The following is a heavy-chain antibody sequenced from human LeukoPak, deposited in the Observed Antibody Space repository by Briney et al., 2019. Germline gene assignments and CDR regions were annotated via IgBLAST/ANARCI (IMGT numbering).Heavy chain of an antibody. D-gene: IGHD3-9*01. CDR2: ISGTGGST. J-gene: IGHJ5*02. V-gene: IGHV3-23*01. CDR3: VKGDYDVLTGWNNWFDP. Sequence: PGGSLRLSCAAPGFTFSSFAMSWVRQAPGKGLEWVSAISGTGGSTFYADSVKGRFTISRDNSKYTLFLQMNSLRAEDTALYFCVKGDYDVLTGWNNWFDPWGQGTLVTVSS. CDR1: GFTFSSFA.